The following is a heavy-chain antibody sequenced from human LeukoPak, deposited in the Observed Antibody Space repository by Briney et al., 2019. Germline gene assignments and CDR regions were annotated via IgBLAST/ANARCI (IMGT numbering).Heavy chain of an antibody. J-gene: IGHJ4*02. CDR3: ARLGITMVRGVMIFDY. CDR1: GGSVISSSYY. V-gene: IGHV4-39*01. CDR2: IYYSGST. D-gene: IGHD3-10*01. Sequence: PSETLSLTCTVSGGSVISSSYYWVWIRQPPGKGLEWIGSIYYSGSTYYNPSLKSRVTISVDTSKNQFSLKLSSVTAADTAVYYCARLGITMVRGVMIFDYWGQGTLVTVSS.